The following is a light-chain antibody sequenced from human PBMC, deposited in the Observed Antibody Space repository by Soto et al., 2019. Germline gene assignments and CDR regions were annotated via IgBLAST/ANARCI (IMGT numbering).Light chain of an antibody. V-gene: IGKV1-39*01. CDR3: QQTYSSPGA. CDR1: QNISSF. CDR2: ATS. J-gene: IGKJ4*01. Sequence: DIQMTQSPSSLSAIVGDRVTITCQTNQNISSFLNWYQQKPGKGPELLIYATSRLQSGVPSRFSGSGSGTDFTLTISNLQPEDFATYYCQQTYSSPGAFGGGTKVEIK.